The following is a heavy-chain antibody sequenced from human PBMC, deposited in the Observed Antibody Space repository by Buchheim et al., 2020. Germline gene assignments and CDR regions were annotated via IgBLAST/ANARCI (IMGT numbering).Heavy chain of an antibody. CDR2: IKQDGSEK. CDR1: GFTSSSYW. D-gene: IGHD6-19*01. CDR3: ARGGWYPDY. Sequence: EVQLVESGGGLVQPGGSLRLSCAASGFTSSSYWMSWVRQAPGKGLEWVAKIKQDGSEKHNVDSVKGRFTISRDNAKNSLYLQMNSLRPEDTAVYYCARGGWYPDYWGQGTL. V-gene: IGHV3-7*01. J-gene: IGHJ4*02.